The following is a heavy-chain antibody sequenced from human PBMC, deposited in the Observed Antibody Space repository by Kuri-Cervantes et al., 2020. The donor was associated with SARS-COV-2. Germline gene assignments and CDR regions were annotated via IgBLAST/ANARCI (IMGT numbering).Heavy chain of an antibody. D-gene: IGHD3-10*01. J-gene: IGHJ6*03. Sequence: SQTLSLTCAVYGGSFSGYYWSWIRQPPGKGLEWIGEINHSGSTNYNPSLKSRVTISVDTSKNQFSLKLGSVTAADTAVYYWARGFPYGSGSYYNIRYYYYMDVWGKGTTVTVSS. CDR1: GGSFSGYY. CDR3: ARGFPYGSGSYYNIRYYYYMDV. CDR2: INHSGST. V-gene: IGHV4-34*01.